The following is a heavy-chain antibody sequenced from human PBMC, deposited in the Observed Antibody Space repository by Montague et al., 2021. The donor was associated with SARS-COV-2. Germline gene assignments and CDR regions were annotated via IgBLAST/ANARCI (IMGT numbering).Heavy chain of an antibody. CDR2: ITGSGGGT. CDR1: GFTFSSYA. CDR3: AKDQVYSGSYFAD. V-gene: IGHV3-23*01. D-gene: IGHD1-26*01. Sequence: SLRLSCAASGFTFSSYAMSWVRQAPGKGLEWVPAITGSGGGTYYAGSVKGRFTISKDNSKNILYLQMNSLRAEDTAVYYCAKDQVYSGSYFADWGQGTLVTVSS. J-gene: IGHJ4*02.